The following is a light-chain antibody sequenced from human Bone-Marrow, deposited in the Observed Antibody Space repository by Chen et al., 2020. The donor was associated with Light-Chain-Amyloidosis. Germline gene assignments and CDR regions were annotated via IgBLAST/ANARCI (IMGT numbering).Light chain of an antibody. CDR1: QSVSSSY. J-gene: IGKJ1*01. CDR2: GAS. Sequence: EIVLTQSPGTLSLSPGERATLPCRASQSVSSSYLAWYQQKPGQAPRLLIYGASSRATGIPDRFSGSGSGTDFTLTISRLEPEEFAVYYCQQYGSSPGWTFGQGTKVEI. CDR3: QQYGSSPGWT. V-gene: IGKV3-20*01.